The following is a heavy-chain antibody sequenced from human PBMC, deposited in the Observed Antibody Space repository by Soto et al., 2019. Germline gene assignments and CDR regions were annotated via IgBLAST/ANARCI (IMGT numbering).Heavy chain of an antibody. D-gene: IGHD2-21*02. CDR1: GDTFTDYY. CDR3: ARGGHVVVVTAALDC. CDR2: VNPSGGHT. J-gene: IGHJ4*02. V-gene: IGHV1-46*01. Sequence: QVQLMQSGAEVKQPGASVKVSCKASGDTFTDYYIHWVRQAPGQGLEWMGTVNPSGGHTTYAQHFLGRVTMTRDTSTSTLYMELTSLTSDDTAVYYCARGGHVVVVTAALDCWDQGTLVTVSS.